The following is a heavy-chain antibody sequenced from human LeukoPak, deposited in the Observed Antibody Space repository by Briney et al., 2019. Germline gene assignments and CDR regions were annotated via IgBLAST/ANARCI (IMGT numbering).Heavy chain of an antibody. D-gene: IGHD2-15*01. CDR2: INAGNGNT. J-gene: IGHJ6*04. Sequence: ASVNVSCKASGYTFTSYAMHWVRQAPGQRLEWMGWINAGNGNTKYSQKFQGRVTITRDTSASTAYMELSSLRSEDTAVYYCARDFVVVVAATPRDNRPDYYGMDVWGKGTTVTVSS. V-gene: IGHV1-3*01. CDR3: ARDFVVVVAATPRDNRPDYYGMDV. CDR1: GYTFTSYA.